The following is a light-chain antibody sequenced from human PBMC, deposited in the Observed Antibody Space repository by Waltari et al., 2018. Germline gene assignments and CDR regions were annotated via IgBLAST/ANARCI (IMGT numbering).Light chain of an antibody. CDR1: QRVLYSSNNKNY. Sequence: DIVMTQSPDSLAVSLGERATINCKSSQRVLYSSNNKNYLAWYQQKPGQPPKLLIDWASTRESGVPDRFRGSGSVTDFTLTSSSLQAEDVAVYYCQQYYSTPPYTFGQGTKLEIK. CDR2: WAS. CDR3: QQYYSTPPYT. J-gene: IGKJ2*01. V-gene: IGKV4-1*01.